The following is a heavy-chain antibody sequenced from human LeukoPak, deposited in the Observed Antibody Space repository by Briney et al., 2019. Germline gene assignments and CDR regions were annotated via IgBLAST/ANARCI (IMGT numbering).Heavy chain of an antibody. CDR2: IGGSGDRT. D-gene: IGHD6-19*01. Sequence: PGGSLRLSCAVSGLTFSSYAMSWVRQAPGRGPEWVSTIGGSGDRTYYADSVKGRFTISRDNSKNTLYLQMNSLRAEDTALHYCAKDPVVYHGGSGWHYFDYWGQGTLVTVSS. CDR1: GLTFSSYA. J-gene: IGHJ4*02. CDR3: AKDPVVYHGGSGWHYFDY. V-gene: IGHV3-23*01.